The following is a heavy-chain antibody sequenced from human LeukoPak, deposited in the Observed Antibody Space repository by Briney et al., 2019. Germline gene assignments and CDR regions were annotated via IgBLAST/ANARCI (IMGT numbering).Heavy chain of an antibody. Sequence: SVKVSCKASGYTFTSYDINWVRQATGQGLEWMGGIIPIFGTANYAQKFQGRVTITADESTSTAYMELSSLRSEDTAVYYCARETSVRWGGNWFDPWGQGTLVTVSS. CDR1: GYTFTSYD. V-gene: IGHV1-69*13. CDR2: IIPIFGTA. D-gene: IGHD3-3*01. CDR3: ARETSVRWGGNWFDP. J-gene: IGHJ5*02.